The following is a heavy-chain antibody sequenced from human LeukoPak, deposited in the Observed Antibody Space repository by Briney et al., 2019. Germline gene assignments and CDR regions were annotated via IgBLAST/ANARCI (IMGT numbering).Heavy chain of an antibody. Sequence: SETLSLTCTVSGGSISSYYWSWIRQPAGKGLEWIGRIFTGGSTNYNPSLKSRVTMSVDRSKNQFSLKLSCVTAADTAVYYCARDRGYSYAFGYWGQGTPVTLSS. CDR2: IFTGGST. V-gene: IGHV4-4*07. J-gene: IGHJ4*02. D-gene: IGHD5-18*01. CDR3: ARDRGYSYAFGY. CDR1: GGSISSYY.